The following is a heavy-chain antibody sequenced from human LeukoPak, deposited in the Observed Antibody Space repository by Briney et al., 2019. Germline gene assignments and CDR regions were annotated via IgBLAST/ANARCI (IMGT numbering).Heavy chain of an antibody. Sequence: PGGSLRLSCAASGFTFSNYSMNWVRQAPGKGLEWVSYISTSSRSIYYADSVKGRFTISRDNSKNTLYLQMNSLRAEDTAVYYCARRSGIAVAGAFDYWGQGTLVTVSS. CDR2: ISTSSRSI. D-gene: IGHD6-19*01. V-gene: IGHV3-48*01. CDR3: ARRSGIAVAGAFDY. J-gene: IGHJ4*02. CDR1: GFTFSNYS.